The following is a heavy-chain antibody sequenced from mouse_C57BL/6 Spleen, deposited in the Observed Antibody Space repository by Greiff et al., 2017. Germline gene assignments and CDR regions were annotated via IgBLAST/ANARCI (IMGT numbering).Heavy chain of an antibody. CDR2: IHPSDSDT. D-gene: IGHD4-1*01. V-gene: IGHV1-74*01. Sequence: QVQLQQSGAELVKPGASVKVSCKASGYTFTSYWMHWVKQRPGQGLEWIGRIHPSDSDTNYNQKFKGKATLTVDKSSSTAYMQLSHLTSEDSAVYYCAIPTSLGHYYAVGYWGHGTSVTVSS. CDR3: AIPTSLGHYYAVGY. CDR1: GYTFTSYW. J-gene: IGHJ4*01.